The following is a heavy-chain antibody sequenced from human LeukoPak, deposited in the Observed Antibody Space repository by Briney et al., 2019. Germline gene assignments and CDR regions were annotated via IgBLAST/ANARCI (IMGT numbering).Heavy chain of an antibody. CDR1: GFTFDDYA. V-gene: IGHV3-43*02. CDR3: AKDSSSWYDY. Sequence: TRGSLRLSCAASGFTFDDYAMHWVRQAPGKGPEWVSLISGDGGSTYYADSVKGRFTISRDNSKNSLYLQMNSLRTEDTALYYCAKDSSSWYDYWGQGTLVTVSS. D-gene: IGHD6-13*01. J-gene: IGHJ4*02. CDR2: ISGDGGST.